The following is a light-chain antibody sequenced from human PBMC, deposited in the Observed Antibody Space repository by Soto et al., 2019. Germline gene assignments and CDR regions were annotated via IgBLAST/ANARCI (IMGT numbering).Light chain of an antibody. J-gene: IGLJ1*01. CDR1: HNDIGTYDY. CDR3: SSFTSNRIYV. Sequence: ALTQPTSVSGSPGQSITISCTGNHNDIGTYDYVSWYHQHPGRAPRLLIHGVTTRPSGISGRFSASKSGLTASLTISGLQPEDEADYYCSSFTSNRIYVFGPGTKVTVL. V-gene: IGLV2-14*03. CDR2: GVT.